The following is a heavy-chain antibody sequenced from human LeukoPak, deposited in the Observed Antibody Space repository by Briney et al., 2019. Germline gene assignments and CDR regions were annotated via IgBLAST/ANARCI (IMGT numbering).Heavy chain of an antibody. D-gene: IGHD3-22*01. CDR2: VSASGGNT. CDR3: GKGLYHDYSGIGDY. Sequence: GGSLRLSCAASGFTFSSYAMSWVRQAPGKGLEWVSAVSASGGNTYYADSVKGRFTISRDNSKNTLYLQVNSLKAEDTAVYYCGKGLYHDYSGIGDYWGQGTLVTVSS. J-gene: IGHJ4*02. CDR1: GFTFSSYA. V-gene: IGHV3-23*01.